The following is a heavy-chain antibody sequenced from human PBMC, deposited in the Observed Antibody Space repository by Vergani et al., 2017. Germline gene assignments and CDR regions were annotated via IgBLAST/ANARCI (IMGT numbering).Heavy chain of an antibody. D-gene: IGHD2-15*01. CDR3: AVRARVSLVGGEIVAKRTFDY. J-gene: IGHJ4*02. CDR2: INNDRHT. CDR1: GETFSSFY. V-gene: IGHV4-34*02. Sequence: QVQLQQWGAGVVKPSGTLSLTCAVFGETFSSFYWSWIRQPPGKGLEWIGEINNDRHTNYNPSLESRVTVSRDTAKNQFSLNLMSVTAADTAMYYCAVRARVSLVGGEIVAKRTFDYWSQGSLVTVSS.